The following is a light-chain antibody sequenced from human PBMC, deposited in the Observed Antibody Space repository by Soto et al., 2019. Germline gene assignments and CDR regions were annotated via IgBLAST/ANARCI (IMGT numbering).Light chain of an antibody. V-gene: IGLV1-51*01. Sequence: QAVLTQPPSVSAAPGQTVTISCSGSSSNIGNHYVSWYQQLPGTAPKVLIYDNNNRLSGIPDRFSGSKSGTSATLDITGLQTGDEADYFCGTWDSTLSVVVFGGGTKVTVL. CDR2: DNN. J-gene: IGLJ2*01. CDR3: GTWDSTLSVVV. CDR1: SSNIGNHY.